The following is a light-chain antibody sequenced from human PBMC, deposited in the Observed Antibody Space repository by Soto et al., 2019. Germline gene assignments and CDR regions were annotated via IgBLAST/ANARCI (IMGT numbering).Light chain of an antibody. CDR2: GAS. CDR1: QSVSSSY. J-gene: IGKJ1*01. V-gene: IGKV3-20*01. Sequence: EIVLTQSPATLSLSPGERATLSCRASQSVSSSYLAWYQQKPGQAHRLLIYGASSRATGIQDRFSGSGSGTDFTLTIRRLEPEDFAVYYCKQYDSSPKTFGQGTKVDIK. CDR3: KQYDSSPKT.